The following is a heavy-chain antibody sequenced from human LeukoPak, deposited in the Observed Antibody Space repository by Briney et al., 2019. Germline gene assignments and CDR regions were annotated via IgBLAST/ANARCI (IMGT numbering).Heavy chain of an antibody. CDR1: GYTFTSYG. CDR2: ISAYNGNT. D-gene: IGHD3-9*01. Sequence: ASVKVSCKASGYTFTSYGISWVRQAPGQGLEWMGWISAYNGNTNYAQKLQGRVTMTTDTSTSTAYMELRSLRSDDTAVYYCARDLGHYDILTGLFNPLAEFDYWDQGTLVTVSS. CDR3: ARDLGHYDILTGLFNPLAEFDY. J-gene: IGHJ4*02. V-gene: IGHV1-18*01.